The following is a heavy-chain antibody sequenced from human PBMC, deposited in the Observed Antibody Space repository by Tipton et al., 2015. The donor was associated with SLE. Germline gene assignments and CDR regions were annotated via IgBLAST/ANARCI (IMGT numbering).Heavy chain of an antibody. V-gene: IGHV4-38-2*01. CDR3: ASDLAAFDI. Sequence: TLSLTCAVSGYSISSGYYWGWIRQPPGKGLEWIGSIYHSWSTYYNPSRKSRVTISVDTSKNQFSLKLSSVTAADTAVYYCASDLAAFDIWGQGTMVTVSS. J-gene: IGHJ3*02. CDR1: GYSISSGYY. CDR2: IYHSWST.